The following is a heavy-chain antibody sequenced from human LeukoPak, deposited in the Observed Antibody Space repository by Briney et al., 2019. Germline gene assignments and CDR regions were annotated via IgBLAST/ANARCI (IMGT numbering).Heavy chain of an antibody. CDR2: INPRHGDS. V-gene: IGHV1-46*01. D-gene: IGHD3-10*01. CDR1: GYTFINFY. CDR3: ARGRFGEVGYFDK. J-gene: IGHJ4*02. Sequence: ASVKVSCKASGYTFINFYMHWVRQAPGQGLEWMGSINPRHGDSNSAQNFQGRVAISRDTSTSTVYMDLTSLRFEDTALYYCARGRFGEVGYFDKWGQGTLVTVSS.